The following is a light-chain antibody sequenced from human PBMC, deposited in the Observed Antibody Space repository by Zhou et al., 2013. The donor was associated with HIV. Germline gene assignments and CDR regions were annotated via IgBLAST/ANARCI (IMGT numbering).Light chain of an antibody. Sequence: AIRMTQSPSSLSASTGDRVTITCRATQDISGYVAWYQQKPGRAPNLLLYGTSTLQTGVPTRFSGSASGTNFSLTISCLQSEDFATYYCQQYFAFPVTFGEGLRWRS. V-gene: IGKV1-8*01. CDR1: QDISGY. J-gene: IGKJ4*01. CDR2: GTS. CDR3: QQYFAFPVT.